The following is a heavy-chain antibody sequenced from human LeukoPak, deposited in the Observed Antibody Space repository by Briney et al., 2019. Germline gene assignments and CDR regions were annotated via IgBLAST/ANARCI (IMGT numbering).Heavy chain of an antibody. J-gene: IGHJ4*02. CDR2: IYYSGST. CDR1: GGSISSSSYY. V-gene: IGHV4-39*01. D-gene: IGHD3-22*01. Sequence: PSETLSLTCTVSGGSISSSSYYWGWLRQPPGKGLEWIGSIYYSGSTYYNPSLKSRATISADTSKTQFSMKLSSVTAADTGVSYCARQTRDGSGYPDYWGQGNLVTVSS. CDR3: ARQTRDGSGYPDY.